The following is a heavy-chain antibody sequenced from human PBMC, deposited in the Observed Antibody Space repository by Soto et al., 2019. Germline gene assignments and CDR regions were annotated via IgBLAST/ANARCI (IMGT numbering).Heavy chain of an antibody. Sequence: EVQLVESGGGLVQPGVSLRLSCAASGFTFNGFWMYWVRQAPGKGLEWVSRIDSGGSSTTYADSVKGRFTISRDNAKNTLYLQMNSLRVEDTAVYYCARASSAWDNDYWGQGTLVTVSS. CDR2: IDSGGSST. V-gene: IGHV3-74*01. D-gene: IGHD1-26*01. J-gene: IGHJ4*02. CDR1: GFTFNGFW. CDR3: ARASSAWDNDY.